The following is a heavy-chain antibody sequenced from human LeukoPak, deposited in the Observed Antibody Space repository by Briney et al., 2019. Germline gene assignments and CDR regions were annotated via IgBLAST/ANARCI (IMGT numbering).Heavy chain of an antibody. Sequence: SVKVSCKASGGTFSSYAISWVRQAPGQGLEWIGGIIPILGIANYAQKFQGRVTITADKSTSTAYMELSSLRSEDTAVYYCARFFGNSFHDYWGQGTLVTVSS. V-gene: IGHV1-69*10. CDR3: ARFFGNSFHDY. D-gene: IGHD4-4*01. CDR2: IIPILGIA. J-gene: IGHJ4*02. CDR1: GGTFSSYA.